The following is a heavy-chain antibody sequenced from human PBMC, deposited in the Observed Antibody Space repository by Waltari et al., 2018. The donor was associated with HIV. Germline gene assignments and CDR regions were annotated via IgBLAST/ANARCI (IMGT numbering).Heavy chain of an antibody. J-gene: IGHJ4*02. D-gene: IGHD5-12*01. CDR3: ARYGGYSGPTLDY. CDR2: ISYSSSHI. CDR1: GFTFSSYT. Sequence: EVQLVESGGGLVKPGGSLRLSCAASGFTFSSYTMNWVRQAPGKGLEWFSSISYSSSHIYYADSLKGRFTISRDNAKNSLYLQMNSLRAEDTAVYYCARYGGYSGPTLDYWGQGTLVTVSS. V-gene: IGHV3-21*01.